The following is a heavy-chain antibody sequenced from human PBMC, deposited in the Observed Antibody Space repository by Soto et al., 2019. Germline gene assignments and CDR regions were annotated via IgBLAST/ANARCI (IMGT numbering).Heavy chain of an antibody. CDR2: ISAYNGNT. V-gene: IGHV1-18*01. J-gene: IGHJ2*01. CDR1: GYTFTSYG. Sequence: QVQLVQSGAEVKKPGASVKVSCKASGYTFTSYGISWVRQAPGQGLEWMGWISAYNGNTNYAQEVQGRVTMTTYTSTSTDYMELRSLRSDDTAVYYCARGGAAAGRGWYFDLLGRGTLVTVYS. D-gene: IGHD6-13*01. CDR3: ARGGAAAGRGWYFDL.